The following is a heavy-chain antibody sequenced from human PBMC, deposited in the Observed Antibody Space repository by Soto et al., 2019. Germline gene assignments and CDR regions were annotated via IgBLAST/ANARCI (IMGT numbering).Heavy chain of an antibody. Sequence: HQTPGKGLEWVSSISGSGGNTYYADSVKGRFTISRDNSKNILYLQMTSLRAEDTVLYSGARLRITTLVPAFWG. V-gene: IGHV3-23*01. CDR2: ISGSGGNT. CDR3: ARLRITTLVPAF. J-gene: IGHJ3*01. D-gene: IGHD3-10*02.